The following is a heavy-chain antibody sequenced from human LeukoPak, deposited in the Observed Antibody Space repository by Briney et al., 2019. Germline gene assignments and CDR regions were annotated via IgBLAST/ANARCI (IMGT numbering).Heavy chain of an antibody. CDR3: CGSGWFAGPFGY. D-gene: IGHD6-19*01. Sequence: SETLSLTCTVSGGSITNNGYYWGWIRQSPETGLEWIGSMHYSGSTYYNPSLNSRVTISVDTSKNQFSLKLTSVTAADTAVYYCCGSGWFAGPFGYWGQGALVTVSS. J-gene: IGHJ4*02. CDR2: MHYSGST. V-gene: IGHV4-39*07. CDR1: GGSITNNGYY.